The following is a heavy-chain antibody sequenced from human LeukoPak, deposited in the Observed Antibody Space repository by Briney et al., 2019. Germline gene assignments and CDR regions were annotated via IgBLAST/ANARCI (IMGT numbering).Heavy chain of an antibody. J-gene: IGHJ6*02. CDR2: IYYSGST. Sequence: SETLSLTCTVSGGSISSSSYYWGWIRQPPGKGLEWIGSIYYSGSTYYNPSLKSRVTISVDTSKNQFSLKLSSVTAADTAVYYCAGQLLDYYYYGMDAWGQGTTVTVSS. D-gene: IGHD2-15*01. V-gene: IGHV4-39*01. CDR1: GGSISSSSYY. CDR3: AGQLLDYYYYGMDA.